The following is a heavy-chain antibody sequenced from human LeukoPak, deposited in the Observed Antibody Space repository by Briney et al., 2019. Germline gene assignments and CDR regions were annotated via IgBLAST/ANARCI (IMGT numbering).Heavy chain of an antibody. J-gene: IGHJ4*02. CDR2: INHSGST. D-gene: IGHD2-15*01. Sequence: PSETLSLTCTVSGGSISSYYWSWIRQPPGKGLEWIGEINHSGSTNYNPSLKSRATISADTSKNQFSLKLSSVTAADTAVYYCARFLGYCSGGSCYSGYYFDYWGQGTLVTVSS. CDR1: GGSISSYY. V-gene: IGHV4-34*01. CDR3: ARFLGYCSGGSCYSGYYFDY.